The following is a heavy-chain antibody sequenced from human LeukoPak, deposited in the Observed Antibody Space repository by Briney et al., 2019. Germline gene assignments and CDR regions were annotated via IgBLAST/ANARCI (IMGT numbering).Heavy chain of an antibody. D-gene: IGHD6-13*01. V-gene: IGHV3-30*18. Sequence: SGRSLRLSCAASGFTFSSYGMHWVRQAPGKGLEWVAVISYDGSNKYYADSVKGRFTISRDNSKNTLYLQMNSLRAEDTAVYYCAKEIAGIAAAGTSAFDIWGQGTMVTVSS. CDR2: ISYDGSNK. J-gene: IGHJ3*02. CDR1: GFTFSSYG. CDR3: AKEIAGIAAAGTSAFDI.